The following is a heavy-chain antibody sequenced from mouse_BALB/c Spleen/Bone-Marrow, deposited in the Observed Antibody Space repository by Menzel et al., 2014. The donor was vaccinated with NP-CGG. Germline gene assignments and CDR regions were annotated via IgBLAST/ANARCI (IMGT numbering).Heavy chain of an antibody. V-gene: IGHV5-6-3*01. CDR1: GFSFSGYG. Sequence: EVKLMESGGGLVQPGGSLKLSCAASGFSFSGYGMSWVRQTPDKRLELVATINSNGGSTYYSDSVKGRFTISRDNAKNTLYLRMSSLKPEDTAMYYCARGYDYDSWFAYWGQGTLVTVSA. D-gene: IGHD2-4*01. J-gene: IGHJ3*01. CDR2: INSNGGST. CDR3: ARGYDYDSWFAY.